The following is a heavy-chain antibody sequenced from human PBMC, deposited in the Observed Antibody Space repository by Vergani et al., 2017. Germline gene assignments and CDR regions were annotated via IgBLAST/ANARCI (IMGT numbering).Heavy chain of an antibody. CDR1: GFAFSSYG. V-gene: IGHV3-30*03. CDR2: ISYDGSNK. Sequence: QVQLVESGGGVVQPGRSLRLSCAASGFAFSSYGMHWVRQAPGKGLEWVAVISYDGSNKYYADSVKGRFTISRDNSKNTLYLQMNSLRAEDTAVYYCARDYDSSGYYYVSAVDYWGQGTLVTVSS. D-gene: IGHD3-22*01. CDR3: ARDYDSSGYYYVSAVDY. J-gene: IGHJ4*02.